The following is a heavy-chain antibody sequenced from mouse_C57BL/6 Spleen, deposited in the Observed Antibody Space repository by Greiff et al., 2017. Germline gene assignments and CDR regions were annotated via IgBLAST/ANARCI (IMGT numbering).Heavy chain of an antibody. Sequence: QVQLQQPGPELVKPGASVKISCKASGYAFSSSWMHWVKQRPGQGLEWIGRIYPGDGDTNYNGKFKGKATLTADKSSSTAYMQLSSLTSEDSAVYYCAFYDGYYVSYFDYWGQGTTLTVSS. D-gene: IGHD2-3*01. J-gene: IGHJ2*01. CDR2: IYPGDGDT. V-gene: IGHV1-82*01. CDR3: AFYDGYYVSYFDY. CDR1: GYAFSSSW.